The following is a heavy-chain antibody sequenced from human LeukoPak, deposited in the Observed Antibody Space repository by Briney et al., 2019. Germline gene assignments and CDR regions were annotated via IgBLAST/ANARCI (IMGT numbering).Heavy chain of an antibody. D-gene: IGHD3-10*01. CDR1: GFTLSSYA. V-gene: IGHV3-23*01. CDR2: ISGSGGST. Sequence: PGGSLRLFCAASGFTLSSYAMSWVRQAPGKGLEWVSAISGSGGSTYYADSVKGRFTISRDNSKNTLYLQMNSLRAEDTAVYYCTKGMGGSGSYYTFDYWGQGTLVTVSS. J-gene: IGHJ4*02. CDR3: TKGMGGSGSYYTFDY.